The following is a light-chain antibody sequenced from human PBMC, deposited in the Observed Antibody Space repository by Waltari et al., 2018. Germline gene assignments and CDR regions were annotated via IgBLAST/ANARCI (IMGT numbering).Light chain of an antibody. Sequence: HSALTQPASVSGSPGQSITISCTGTSSDVGGYNYVSWYQQHPGKAPKLMIFDVSNPPSGVSNRFSGSKSGNTASLTISGLQAEDEADYYCSSYISSSTLEVFGGGTRLTVL. CDR3: SSYISSSTLEV. CDR2: DVS. V-gene: IGLV2-14*03. J-gene: IGLJ3*02. CDR1: SSDVGGYNY.